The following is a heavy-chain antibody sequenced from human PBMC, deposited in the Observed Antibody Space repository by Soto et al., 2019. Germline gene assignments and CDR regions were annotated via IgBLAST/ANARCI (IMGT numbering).Heavy chain of an antibody. J-gene: IGHJ4*02. V-gene: IGHV1-46*01. Sequence: AWVKGSRKASLYTFTRYFMHRVRQAPAQGIEWMGIINPSGNSTSNTHKDQAKVTMTRNTSTSRVDMELSSLRAKDSAVHYCASRDKYSSGHYPLDFWGQGTLVTVSS. CDR3: ASRDKYSSGHYPLDF. CDR2: INPSGNST. D-gene: IGHD6-19*01. CDR1: LYTFTRYF.